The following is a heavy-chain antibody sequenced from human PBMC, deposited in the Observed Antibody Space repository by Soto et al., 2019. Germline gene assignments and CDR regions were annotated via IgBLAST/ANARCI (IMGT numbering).Heavy chain of an antibody. J-gene: IGHJ4*02. CDR1: KFTFSSYA. CDR3: ARDYDSSGYPRYYFDY. V-gene: IGHV3-30-3*01. D-gene: IGHD3-22*01. CDR2: ISYDGSGA. Sequence: GGSLRLSCGASKFTFSSYAMHWVRQAPGKGLEWVAFISYDGSGAYYADSVKGRFTISRDNAKNSLYLQMNSLRAEDTAVYYCARDYDSSGYPRYYFDYWGQGTLVTVSS.